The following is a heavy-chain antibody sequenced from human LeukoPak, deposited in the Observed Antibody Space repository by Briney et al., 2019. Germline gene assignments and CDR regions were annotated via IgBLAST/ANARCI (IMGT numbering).Heavy chain of an antibody. J-gene: IGHJ6*03. CDR1: GFTVSSNY. Sequence: GGSLRLSCAASGFTVSSNYMSWVRQAPGKGLEWVTLISYDGSTKYYSDSVKGRFTLSRDNSKNTLYLQMNSLRAEDTALYYCARVRSGFLSYFYYYMDVWGKGTTVTVSS. CDR3: ARVRSGFLSYFYYYMDV. V-gene: IGHV3-30*03. D-gene: IGHD3-3*01. CDR2: ISYDGSTK.